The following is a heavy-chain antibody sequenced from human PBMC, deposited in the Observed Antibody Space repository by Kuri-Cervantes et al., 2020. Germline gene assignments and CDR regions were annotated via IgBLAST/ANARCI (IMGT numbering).Heavy chain of an antibody. D-gene: IGHD4-11*01. CDR2: INHSGST. V-gene: IGHV4-30-4*01. J-gene: IGHJ6*02. CDR3: ARDLTTVTTSYYYYGMDV. Sequence: LRLSCTVSGGSISSGDYYWSWIRQPPGKGLEWIGEINHSGSTNYNPSLKSRVTISVDTSKNQFSLKLSSVTAADTAVYYCARDLTTVTTSYYYYGMDVWGQGTTVTVSS. CDR1: GGSISSGDYY.